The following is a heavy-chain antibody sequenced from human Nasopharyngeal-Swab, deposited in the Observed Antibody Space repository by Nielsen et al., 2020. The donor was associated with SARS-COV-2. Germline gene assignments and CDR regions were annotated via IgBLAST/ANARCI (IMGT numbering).Heavy chain of an antibody. CDR3: VRQTGYHFDS. CDR2: IRSKAHNYAA. D-gene: IGHD5-12*01. V-gene: IGHV3-73*01. Sequence: GESLKISCAASGFTFSGSAMHWVRQASGKGLEWVGRIRSKAHNYAAVYAASVEGRFTISRDDSKKAAFLQIDSLKSEDTAVYFCVRQTGYHFDSWGQGTLVTVSS. J-gene: IGHJ4*02. CDR1: GFTFSGSA.